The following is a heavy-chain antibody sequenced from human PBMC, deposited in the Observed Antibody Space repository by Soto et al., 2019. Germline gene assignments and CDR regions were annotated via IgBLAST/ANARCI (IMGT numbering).Heavy chain of an antibody. CDR2: IYYSGST. CDR3: ARLGGYYQAFDS. V-gene: IGHV4-30-4*01. Sequence: PSETLSLTCTVSGGSISSGDYYWSWIRQPPGKGLEWIGYIYYSGSTYYNPSLRSRLTISVDTSKNQFSLKLDSVTAADTAVYYCARLGGYYQAFDSWGQGTLVTVSS. J-gene: IGHJ4*02. CDR1: GGSISSGDYY. D-gene: IGHD3-22*01.